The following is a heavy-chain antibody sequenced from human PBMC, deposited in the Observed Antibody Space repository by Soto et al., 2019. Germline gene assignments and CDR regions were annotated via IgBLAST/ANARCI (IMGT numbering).Heavy chain of an antibody. CDR3: AREKPPWIGYGYTGLDDY. CDR1: GFTFSSYA. Sequence: PGGSLRLSCAASGFTFSSYAMSWVRQAPGKGLEWVSAISGSGGSTYYADSVKGRFTISRDNSKNTLYLQMNSLRAEDTAVYYCAREKPPWIGYGYTGLDDYWGQGTLVTVSS. V-gene: IGHV3-23*01. CDR2: ISGSGGST. D-gene: IGHD5-18*01. J-gene: IGHJ4*02.